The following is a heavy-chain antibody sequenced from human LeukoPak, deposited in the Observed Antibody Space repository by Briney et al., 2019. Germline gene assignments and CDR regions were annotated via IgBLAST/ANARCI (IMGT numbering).Heavy chain of an antibody. Sequence: GGSLRLSCAASGFTFSSYAMSWVRQAPGKGLKWVSAISGSGGSTYYADSVKGRFTISRDNSKNTLYLQMNSLRAEDTAVYYCAKGEYYYDSGGYYFVYWGQGTLVTVSS. CDR1: GFTFSSYA. J-gene: IGHJ4*02. V-gene: IGHV3-23*01. D-gene: IGHD3-22*01. CDR2: ISGSGGST. CDR3: AKGEYYYDSGGYYFVY.